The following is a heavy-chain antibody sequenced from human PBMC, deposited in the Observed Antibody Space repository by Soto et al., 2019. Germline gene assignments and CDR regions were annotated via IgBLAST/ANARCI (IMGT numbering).Heavy chain of an antibody. J-gene: IGHJ4*02. CDR2: ISYDGSNK. V-gene: IGHV3-30-3*01. Sequence: QVQLVESGGGVVQPGRSLRLSCAASGFTFSSYAMHWVRQAPGKGLEWVAVISYDGSNKYYADSVKGRFTISRDNSKNTLYLQMNSLRAEDTAVYYCARDGDYSSGWYYFDYGGQGTLVTVSS. D-gene: IGHD6-19*01. CDR3: ARDGDYSSGWYYFDY. CDR1: GFTFSSYA.